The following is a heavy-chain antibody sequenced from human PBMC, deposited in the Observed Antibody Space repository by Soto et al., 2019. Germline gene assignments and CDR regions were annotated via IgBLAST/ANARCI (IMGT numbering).Heavy chain of an antibody. CDR3: AHRDTAMVHFDY. V-gene: IGHV2-5*02. CDR2: IYWDDDK. Sequence: QITLKESGPPLVKPTQTLTLTCTFSGFSLSTSGVGVGWIRQPPGKALEWLALIYWDDDKRYSPSLKSRLTITKDTSKNQVVLTMTNMDPVDTATYYCAHRDTAMVHFDYWGQGTLVTVSS. CDR1: GFSLSTSGVG. D-gene: IGHD5-18*01. J-gene: IGHJ4*02.